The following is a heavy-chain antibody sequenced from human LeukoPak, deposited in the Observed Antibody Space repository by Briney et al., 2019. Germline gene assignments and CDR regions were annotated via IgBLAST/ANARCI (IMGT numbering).Heavy chain of an antibody. Sequence: SVKVSCKASGGTFSSYAISWVRQAPGQGLEWMGGIIAIFGTANYAQKFQGRVTITADESTSTAYMELSSLRSEDPAVYYCARGLYYYGSGSYYYYYGMDVWGKGTTVTVSS. J-gene: IGHJ6*04. V-gene: IGHV1-69*01. CDR3: ARGLYYYGSGSYYYYYGMDV. D-gene: IGHD3-10*01. CDR2: IIAIFGTA. CDR1: GGTFSSYA.